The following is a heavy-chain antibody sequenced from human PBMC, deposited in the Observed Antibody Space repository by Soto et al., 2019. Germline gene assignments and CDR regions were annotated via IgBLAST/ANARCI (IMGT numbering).Heavy chain of an antibody. D-gene: IGHD6-6*01. J-gene: IGHJ4*02. CDR3: AKRRPTSIAARGSFDY. Sequence: PGGSLRLSCAASGFTFSSYAMSWVRQAPGKGLEWVSAISGSGGSTYYADSVKGRFTISRDNSENTLYLQMNSLRAEDTAVYYCAKRRPTSIAARGSFDYWGQGTLVTVSS. CDR1: GFTFSSYA. V-gene: IGHV3-23*01. CDR2: ISGSGGST.